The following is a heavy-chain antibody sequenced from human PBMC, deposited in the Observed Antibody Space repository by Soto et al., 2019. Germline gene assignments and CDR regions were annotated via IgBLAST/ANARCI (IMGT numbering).Heavy chain of an antibody. CDR1: GGSFSGYY. CDR3: ARGVPGEITFGGVIVLPFDY. V-gene: IGHV4-34*01. Sequence: SETLSLTCAVYGGSFSGYYWSWIRQPPGKGLEWIGEINHSGSTNYNPSLKSRVTISVDTSKNQFSLKLSSVTAADTAVYYCARGVPGEITFGGVIVLPFDYWGQGTLVTVSS. CDR2: INHSGST. J-gene: IGHJ4*02. D-gene: IGHD3-16*02.